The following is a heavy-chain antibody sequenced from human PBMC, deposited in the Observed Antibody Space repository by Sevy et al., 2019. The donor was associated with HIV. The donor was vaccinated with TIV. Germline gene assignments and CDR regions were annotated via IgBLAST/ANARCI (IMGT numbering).Heavy chain of an antibody. CDR2: ISGSAGST. Sequence: GGSLRLSCAASGFTFSTYTMRWVRQAPGKGLEWVSAISGSAGSTYYADLVQGRFTISRDKSKNTLYLQMNSLRAEDTAVYYCAKGDRTFYGLDVWGQGTTVTVSS. J-gene: IGHJ6*02. CDR1: GFTFSTYT. D-gene: IGHD2-15*01. CDR3: AKGDRTFYGLDV. V-gene: IGHV3-23*01.